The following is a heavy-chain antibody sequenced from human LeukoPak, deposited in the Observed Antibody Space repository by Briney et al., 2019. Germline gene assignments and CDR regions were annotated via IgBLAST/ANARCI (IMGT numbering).Heavy chain of an antibody. CDR1: GFTFSSYG. CDR3: AREGPHGSGSSLRYYGMDV. Sequence: PGGSLRLSCAASGFTFSSYGMHWVRQAPGKGLEWVAVIWYDGSNKYYADSVKGRFTISRDNSKNTLYLQMNSLRAEDTAVYYCAREGPHGSGSSLRYYGMDVWGQGTTVTVSS. J-gene: IGHJ6*02. CDR2: IWYDGSNK. D-gene: IGHD3-10*01. V-gene: IGHV3-33*01.